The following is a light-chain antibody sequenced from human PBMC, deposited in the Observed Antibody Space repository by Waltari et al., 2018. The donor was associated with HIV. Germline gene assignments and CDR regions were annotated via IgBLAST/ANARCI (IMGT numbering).Light chain of an antibody. CDR2: TRN. CDR1: NSNLGTSS. J-gene: IGLJ3*02. Sequence: QSVLTQSPSASAPPGPTVTMSCAGVNSNLGTSSVNWYQPPPGTAPKTLLYTRNQRPSGVPDRFSGSGSGTSASLTITGLQPADEAYYYRASWDDTFNGPVFGGGTKLTVL. CDR3: ASWDDTFNGPV. V-gene: IGLV1-44*01.